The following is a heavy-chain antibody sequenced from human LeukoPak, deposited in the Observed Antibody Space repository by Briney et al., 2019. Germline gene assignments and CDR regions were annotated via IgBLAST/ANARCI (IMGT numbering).Heavy chain of an antibody. J-gene: IGHJ4*02. CDR3: ARDLPFDCSGGSCYSGEFDY. CDR2: IWYDGSNK. V-gene: IGHV3-33*01. Sequence: GGSLRLSCAASGFTFSSYGMHWVRQAPGKRLEWVAVIWYDGSNKYYADSVKGRFTISRDNSKNTLYLQMNSLRAEDAAVYYCARDLPFDCSGGSCYSGEFDYWGQGTLVTVSS. D-gene: IGHD2-15*01. CDR1: GFTFSSYG.